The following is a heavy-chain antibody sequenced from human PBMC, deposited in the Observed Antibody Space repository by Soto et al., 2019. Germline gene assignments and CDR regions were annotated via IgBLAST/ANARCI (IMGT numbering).Heavy chain of an antibody. D-gene: IGHD3-10*01. CDR3: AHRRYGSGSYYSNWFDP. V-gene: IGHV2-5*02. CDR1: GFSLSTSGVG. CDR2: IYWDDYK. J-gene: IGHJ5*02. Sequence: QITLKESGPTLVKPTQTLTLTCTFSGFSLSTSGVGVGWIRQPPGKALEWLALIYWDDYKRYSPSLKSRLTITKDTSKNQVVLTMTNMDPVDTATYYCAHRRYGSGSYYSNWFDPWGQGTLVTVSS.